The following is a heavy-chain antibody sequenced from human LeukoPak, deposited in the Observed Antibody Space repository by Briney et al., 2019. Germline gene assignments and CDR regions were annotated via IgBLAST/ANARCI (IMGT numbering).Heavy chain of an antibody. CDR3: AREGDTTGTSGTEFDY. Sequence: GGSLRLSCAASGFTFSGYCMNWVRQAPGKRLEWLSYIGTSRSSIYYSDSVKGRFTVSRDDAKNSLYLQMSSLRAEDTAVYYCAREGDTTGTSGTEFDYWGQGALVTVSS. CDR2: IGTSRSSI. J-gene: IGHJ4*02. D-gene: IGHD1-1*01. V-gene: IGHV3-48*01. CDR1: GFTFSGYC.